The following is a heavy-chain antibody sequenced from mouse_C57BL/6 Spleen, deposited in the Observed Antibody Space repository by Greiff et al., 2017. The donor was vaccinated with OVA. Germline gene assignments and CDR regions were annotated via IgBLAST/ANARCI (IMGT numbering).Heavy chain of an antibody. CDR3: ARRGTVGGYFDV. CDR1: GYTFTSYW. V-gene: IGHV1-52*01. CDR2: IDPSDSET. J-gene: IGHJ1*03. D-gene: IGHD1-1*01. Sequence: QVQLQQPGAELVRPGSSVKLSCKASGYTFTSYWMHWVKQRPIQGLEWIGNIDPSDSETHYNQKFKDKATLTVEKSSSTAYMQLSSLTSEDSAVYYCARRGTVGGYFDVWGTGTTVTVSS.